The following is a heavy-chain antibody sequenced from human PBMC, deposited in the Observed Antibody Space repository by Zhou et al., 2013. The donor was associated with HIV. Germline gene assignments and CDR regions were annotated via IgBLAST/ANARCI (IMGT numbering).Heavy chain of an antibody. CDR3: ARDATLDSDYGEY. V-gene: IGHV1-69*04. J-gene: IGHJ4*02. CDR1: GGTFSSYA. Sequence: QVQLVQSGAEVKKPGSSVKVSCKASGGTFSSYAISWVRQAPGQGLEWMGRIIPILGIANYAQKFQGRVTITADKSTSTAYMELSSLRSEDTAVYYCARDATLDSDYGEYWGQGTLVTVSS. D-gene: IGHD5-12*01. CDR2: IIPILGIA.